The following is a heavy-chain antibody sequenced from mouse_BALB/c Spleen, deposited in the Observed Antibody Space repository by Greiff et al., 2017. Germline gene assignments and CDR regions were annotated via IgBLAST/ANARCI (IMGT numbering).Heavy chain of an antibody. J-gene: IGHJ2*01. CDR3: ARHMTTVVATDY. V-gene: IGHV5-9-3*01. CDR1: GFTFSSYA. D-gene: IGHD1-1*01. Sequence: EVQGVESGGGLVKPGGSLKLSCAASGFTFSSYAMSWVRQTPEKRLEWVATISSGGSYTYYPDSVKGRFTISRDNAKNTLYLQMSSLRSEDTAMYYCARHMTTVVATDYWGQGTTLTVAS. CDR2: ISSGGSYT.